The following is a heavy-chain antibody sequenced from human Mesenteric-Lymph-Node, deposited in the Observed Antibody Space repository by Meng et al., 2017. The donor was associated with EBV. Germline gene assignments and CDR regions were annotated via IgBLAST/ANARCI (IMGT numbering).Heavy chain of an antibody. Sequence: QVHLQGSGPGLVKPSQTLSLTCTVSGGSISSGNYYWNWIRQHPGKGLEWIGYIYYTGHTYYNPSLRSRVTISIDTSKNQFSLSLHSVTAADTAVYYCATNDNYRNDYWGQGTLVTVSS. CDR2: IYYTGHT. CDR3: ATNDNYRNDY. D-gene: IGHD5-24*01. V-gene: IGHV4-31*03. CDR1: GGSISSGNYY. J-gene: IGHJ4*02.